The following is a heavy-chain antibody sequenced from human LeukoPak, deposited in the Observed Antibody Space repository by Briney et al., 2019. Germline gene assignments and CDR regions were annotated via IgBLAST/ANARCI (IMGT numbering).Heavy chain of an antibody. CDR3: ARQGGDYFDY. D-gene: IGHD3-16*01. J-gene: IGHJ4*02. Sequence: NTSETLSLTCTVSGGSISSSSYYWGWIRQPPGKGLEWIGSIYYSGSTYYNPSLKSRVTISVDTSKNQFSLKLSSVTAADTAVYYCARQGGDYFDYWGQGTLVTISS. V-gene: IGHV4-39*01. CDR2: IYYSGST. CDR1: GGSISSSSYY.